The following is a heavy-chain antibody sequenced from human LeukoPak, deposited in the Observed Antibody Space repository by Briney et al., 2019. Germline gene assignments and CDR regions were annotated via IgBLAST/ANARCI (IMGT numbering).Heavy chain of an antibody. CDR3: AKGGSITGKLDY. CDR2: ISGRGGST. Sequence: PGGSLRLSCAASGFTFSSYAMSWVRQAPGKGLEWVSAISGRGGSTYYADSVKGRFTISRDNSKNTLYLQMNSLRAEDTAVYYCAKGGSITGKLDYWGQGTLVTVSS. CDR1: GFTFSSYA. D-gene: IGHD1-20*01. J-gene: IGHJ4*02. V-gene: IGHV3-23*01.